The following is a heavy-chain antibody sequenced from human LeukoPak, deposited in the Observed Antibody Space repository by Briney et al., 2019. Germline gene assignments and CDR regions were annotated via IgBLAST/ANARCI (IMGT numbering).Heavy chain of an antibody. J-gene: IGHJ3*01. CDR2: ISSSSSYI. CDR1: GFTFSSYS. D-gene: IGHD3-22*01. Sequence: GGSLRLSCAASGFTFSSYSMNWVRQAPGKGLEWVSSISSSSSYIYYADSVKGRFTISRDNAKNSLYLQMNSLRAEDTAVYYCARDGVYDSSGYYYPDDAFDLWGQGTMVTVSS. V-gene: IGHV3-21*01. CDR3: ARDGVYDSSGYYYPDDAFDL.